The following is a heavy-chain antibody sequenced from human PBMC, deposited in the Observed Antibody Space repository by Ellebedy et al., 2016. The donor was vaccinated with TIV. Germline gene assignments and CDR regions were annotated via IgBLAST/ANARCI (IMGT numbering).Heavy chain of an antibody. CDR2: IKKDGSEK. CDR1: GFRLSSYW. J-gene: IGHJ4*02. CDR3: GRAIGSGSCY. Sequence: GGSLRLSCAASGFRLSSYWLHWVRQAPGKGLEWVANIKKDGSEKYSVDSVTGRFTISRDNAKNSLYLQMNSLRAEDTAVYFCGRAIGSGSCYWGQGTLVTVSS. V-gene: IGHV3-7*01. D-gene: IGHD3-10*01.